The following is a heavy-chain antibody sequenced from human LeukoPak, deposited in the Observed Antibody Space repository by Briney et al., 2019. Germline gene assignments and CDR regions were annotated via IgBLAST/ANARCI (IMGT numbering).Heavy chain of an antibody. CDR2: ISGSGGST. J-gene: IGHJ4*02. CDR1: GFTFSSYA. CDR3: AKHIVATSADY. Sequence: GGSLRLSCGTSGFTFSSYAMSWVRQAPGKGLEWVSAISGSGGSTYYADSVKGRFTISRDNSKNTLYLQMNSLRAEDTAVYYCAKHIVATSADYWGQGTLVTVSS. V-gene: IGHV3-23*01. D-gene: IGHD5-12*01.